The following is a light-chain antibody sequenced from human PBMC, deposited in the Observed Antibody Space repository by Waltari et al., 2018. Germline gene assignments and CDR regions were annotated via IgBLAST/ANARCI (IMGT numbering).Light chain of an antibody. CDR1: SGHSSNV. J-gene: IGLJ3*02. CDR2: VNSDGSH. CDR3: QTGGHGTWV. Sequence: QLVLTQSPSASASLGASVKLTCTLSSGHSSNVIAWLQQQPDKGPRYLMKVNSDGSHNKGDEVPDRFSGSSAGAERYLTISSLQSEDEADYYCQTGGHGTWVFGGGTKLTVL. V-gene: IGLV4-69*01.